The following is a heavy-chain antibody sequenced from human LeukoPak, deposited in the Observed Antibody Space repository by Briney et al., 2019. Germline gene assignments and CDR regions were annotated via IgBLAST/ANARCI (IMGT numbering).Heavy chain of an antibody. J-gene: IGHJ3*02. Sequence: GGSLRLSCAASGFTFSSYGMHGFGQAQGKGDEWVEVISYDGSNKYYADSVKRRFTISRDNSKNTLYLQMNSLRAEDTAVYYCAKVGQAFDIWGQGTMVTVSS. CDR3: AKVGQAFDI. CDR1: GFTFSSYG. CDR2: ISYDGSNK. V-gene: IGHV3-30*18.